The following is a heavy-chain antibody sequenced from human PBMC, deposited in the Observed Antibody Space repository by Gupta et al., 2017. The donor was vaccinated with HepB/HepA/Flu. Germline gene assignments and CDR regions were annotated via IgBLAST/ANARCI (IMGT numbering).Heavy chain of an antibody. D-gene: IGHD2-2*02. CDR1: GGTFSSHT. J-gene: IGHJ6*02. V-gene: IGHV1-69*02. CDR2: IIPVLDIV. CDR3: ARVKYCSSTACYNYGMDV. Sequence: QVQLVQSGAEVKKPGSSLKVSCKASGGTFSSHTINWVRQAPGQGLEWVGRIIPVLDIVNYAQKFQGRVTFTADKSTSTAYMEVSSLRSEDTAVYYCARVKYCSSTACYNYGMDVWGQGTTVTVSS.